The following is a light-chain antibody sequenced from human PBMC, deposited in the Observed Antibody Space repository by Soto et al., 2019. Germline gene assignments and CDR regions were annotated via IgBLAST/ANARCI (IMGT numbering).Light chain of an antibody. CDR3: LSYDSSLRGSRV. CDR2: GNN. CDR1: SSNIGAGYD. Sequence: QPVLTQPPSVSGAPGQRVTISCTGCSSNIGAGYDVHWYQQLPGTAPKLLIYGNNNRPSGVPDRFSGSKSGTSASLAITGLQAEDEADYYCLSYDSSLRGSRVFGGGTKLPVL. V-gene: IGLV1-40*01. J-gene: IGLJ2*01.